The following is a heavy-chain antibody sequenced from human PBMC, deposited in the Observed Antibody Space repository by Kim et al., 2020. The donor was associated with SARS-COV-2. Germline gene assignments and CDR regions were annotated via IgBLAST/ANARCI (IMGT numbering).Heavy chain of an antibody. J-gene: IGHJ6*02. CDR2: IYHSGST. V-gene: IGHV4-30-2*01. Sequence: SETLSLTCAVSGGSISSGGYSWSWIRQPPGKGLEWIGYIYHSGSTYYNPSLKSRVTISVDRSKNQFSLKLSSVTAADTAVYYCARGPIVGATHFSFYYGMDVWGQGTTVTVSS. CDR3: ARGPIVGATHFSFYYGMDV. D-gene: IGHD1-26*01. CDR1: GGSISSGGYS.